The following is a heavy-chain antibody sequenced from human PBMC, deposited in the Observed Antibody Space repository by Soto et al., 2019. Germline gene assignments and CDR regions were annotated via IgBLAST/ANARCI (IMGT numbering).Heavy chain of an antibody. CDR2: ISFDGSNK. V-gene: IGHV3-30*03. CDR1: GFTFNNFG. CDR3: ATSGTYYYDY. J-gene: IGHJ4*02. Sequence: QVQLVESGGGVVQPGRSLRLSCAASGFTFNNFGMHWVRQAPGKGLEWVALISFDGSNKYYADSAKGRFTISRDNSENTLYLQMNSLRDEDTAMYYCATSGTYYYDYWGQGTLVTVSS. D-gene: IGHD1-26*01.